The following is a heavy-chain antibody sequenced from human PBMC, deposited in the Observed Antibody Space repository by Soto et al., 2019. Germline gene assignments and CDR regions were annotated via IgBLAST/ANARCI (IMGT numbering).Heavy chain of an antibody. CDR2: INHSGST. V-gene: IGHV4-34*01. D-gene: IGHD6-19*01. J-gene: IGHJ5*02. CDR3: ARGTPPAVGWYRGIYNWFEP. Sequence: SETLSLTCGVYGGSFSGYYWSWIRQPPGKGLEWIGEINHSGSTNYNPSLKSRVTISVDTSKNQFSLKLSSVTAADTAVYYCARGTPPAVGWYRGIYNWFEPWGQGTLVTVSS. CDR1: GGSFSGYY.